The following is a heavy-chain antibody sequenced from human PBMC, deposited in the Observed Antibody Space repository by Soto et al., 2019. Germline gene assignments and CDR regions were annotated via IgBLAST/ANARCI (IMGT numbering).Heavy chain of an antibody. V-gene: IGHV1-18*01. CDR1: GYTFTIYG. Sequence: GASVKVSCKASGYTFTIYGISWVSKAPGQGLEWMGWISAYNGNTNYAQKLQGRVTMTTDTSTSTAYMELRSLRSDDTAVYYCARDPAYCTNGVCYTMGDYYYMDVWGKGTTVTVSS. CDR2: ISAYNGNT. CDR3: ARDPAYCTNGVCYTMGDYYYMDV. D-gene: IGHD2-8*01. J-gene: IGHJ6*03.